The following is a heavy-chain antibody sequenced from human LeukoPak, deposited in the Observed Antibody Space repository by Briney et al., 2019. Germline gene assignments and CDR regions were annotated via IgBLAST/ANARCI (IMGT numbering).Heavy chain of an antibody. CDR2: IRYDGSNK. Sequence: GGSLSLSCSASGFTFSSYGMHWVRQAPGKGLEWEAFIRYDGSNKYYADSVKVRFTISRDNSKNTLYLQMNSLRAEDTAVYYCAKDNYYDSSGYYRPFDYWGQGTLVTVSS. V-gene: IGHV3-30*02. CDR3: AKDNYYDSSGYYRPFDY. J-gene: IGHJ4*02. D-gene: IGHD3-22*01. CDR1: GFTFSSYG.